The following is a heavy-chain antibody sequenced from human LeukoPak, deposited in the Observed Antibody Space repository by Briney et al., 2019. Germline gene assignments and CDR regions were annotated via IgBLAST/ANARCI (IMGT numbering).Heavy chain of an antibody. J-gene: IGHJ4*02. D-gene: IGHD6-19*01. CDR3: ARGVGQWLAYFDY. CDR2: IYYSGST. V-gene: IGHV4-59*01. CDR1: GGSISSYY. Sequence: PSETLSLTCTVSGGSISSYYWSWIRQPPGKGLEWIGYIYYSGSTNYNPSLKSRVTISVDTSKNQFSLKLSSATAADTAVYYCARGVGQWLAYFDYWGQGTLVTVSS.